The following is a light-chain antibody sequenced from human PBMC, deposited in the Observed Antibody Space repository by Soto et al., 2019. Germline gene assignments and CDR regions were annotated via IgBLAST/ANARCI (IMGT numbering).Light chain of an antibody. CDR3: QQYYSTPFT. CDR2: WAS. Sequence: DIVMAQSPDSLAVSLGERATINCKSSQSVLYSSNNKNYLAWYQQKPGQPPKLLIYWASTRESGVPDRFSGSGSGTDFTLTISSPQAEDVAVYYSQQYYSTPFTFGPGTKVDIK. J-gene: IGKJ3*01. V-gene: IGKV4-1*01. CDR1: QSVLYSSNNKNY.